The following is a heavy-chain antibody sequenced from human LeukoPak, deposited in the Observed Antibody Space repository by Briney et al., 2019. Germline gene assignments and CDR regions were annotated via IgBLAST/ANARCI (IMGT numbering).Heavy chain of an antibody. D-gene: IGHD1-26*01. CDR2: INPNSGGT. CDR3: ARDSKYSGSYQTDAFDI. CDR1: GYTFTGYY. Sequence: ASVKVSCKASGYTFTGYYMHWVRQAPGQGLEWMGWINPNSGGTNYAHKFQGRVTMTRDTSISTAYMELSRLRSDDTAVYYCARDSKYSGSYQTDAFDIWGQGTMVTVSS. V-gene: IGHV1-2*02. J-gene: IGHJ3*02.